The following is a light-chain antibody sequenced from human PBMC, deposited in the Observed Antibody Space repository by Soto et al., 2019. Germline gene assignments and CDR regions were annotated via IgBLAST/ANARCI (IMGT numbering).Light chain of an antibody. CDR3: QQSYSTPPYT. CDR2: AAS. J-gene: IGKJ2*01. Sequence: DLQMTQSPSSLSASVGDRVTITCRASQSISSYLNWYQQKPGKAPKLLIYAASSLQSGVPSRFSGSGSGTDFLLTISSLQPEDFATYYCQQSYSTPPYTFGQGTKLEIK. CDR1: QSISSY. V-gene: IGKV1-39*01.